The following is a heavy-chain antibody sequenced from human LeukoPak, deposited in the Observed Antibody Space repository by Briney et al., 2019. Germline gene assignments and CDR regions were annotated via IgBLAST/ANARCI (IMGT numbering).Heavy chain of an antibody. V-gene: IGHV3-53*01. CDR1: GFTVSSNS. J-gene: IGHJ4*02. D-gene: IGHD4/OR15-4a*01. Sequence: GGSLRLSCTVSGFTVSSNSMSWVRQAPGKGLEWVSFIYSDNTHYSDSVKRRFTISRDNSKNTLYLQMNSLRAEDTAVYYCARRAGASSQPYDYWGQGTLVTVSS. CDR2: IYSDNT. CDR3: ARRAGASSQPYDY.